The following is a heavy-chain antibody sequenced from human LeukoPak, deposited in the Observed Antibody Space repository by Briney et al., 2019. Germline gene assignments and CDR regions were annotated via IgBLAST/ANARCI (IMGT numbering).Heavy chain of an antibody. CDR1: GITLSNYG. CDR3: AKRGVVVRVILVGFHKEAYYFDS. V-gene: IGHV3-23*01. D-gene: IGHD3-10*01. CDR2: ISGSGGGT. J-gene: IGHJ4*02. Sequence: GGSLRLSCAVSGITLSNYGMSWVRQAPGKGLEWVAGISGSGGGTNYADSVKGRFTISRDNPKNTLYLQMNGLRAEDTAVYFCAKRGVVVRVILVGFHKEAYYFDSWGQGALVTVSS.